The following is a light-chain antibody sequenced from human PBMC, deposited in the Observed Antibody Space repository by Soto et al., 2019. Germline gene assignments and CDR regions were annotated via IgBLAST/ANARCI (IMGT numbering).Light chain of an antibody. CDR1: QSVGIS. Sequence: DIVLTQSPGNLSLSPGERATLSCRASQSVGISLSWYQHKSGQPPRLLIYSAFNRATGIPEIFSGSGAGTDFTLTISSLEPEDFEVYSCHQFSSFPLTFGQGTQVVIK. J-gene: IGKJ1*01. V-gene: IGKV3-20*01. CDR2: SAF. CDR3: HQFSSFPLT.